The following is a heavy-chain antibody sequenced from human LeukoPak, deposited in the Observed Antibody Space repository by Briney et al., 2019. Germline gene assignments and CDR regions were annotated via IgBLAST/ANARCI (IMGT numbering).Heavy chain of an antibody. V-gene: IGHV4-59*08. CDR1: GGSISSYY. D-gene: IGHD1-26*01. CDR2: IYYSGST. Sequence: SETLSLTCTVSGGSISSYYWSWIRQPPGKGLEWIGYIYYSGSTNYNPSLKSRVTISVDTSKNQFSLKLSSVTAADTAVYYCAALWGGRYRHYYYGIDAWGQGTTVTASS. CDR3: AALWGGRYRHYYYGIDA. J-gene: IGHJ6*02.